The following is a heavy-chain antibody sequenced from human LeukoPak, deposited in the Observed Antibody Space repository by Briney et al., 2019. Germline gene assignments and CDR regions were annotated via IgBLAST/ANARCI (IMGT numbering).Heavy chain of an antibody. D-gene: IGHD4-17*01. CDR1: GGPISSGSYY. J-gene: IGHJ4*02. Sequence: SETLSLTCTVSGGPISSGSYYWSWIRQPPGKGLEWIGYIYYSGSTNYNPSLKSRVTISVDTSKNQFSLKLTSVTAADTAVYYCARNHYGHPLDYWGQGTLVTVSS. CDR2: IYYSGST. V-gene: IGHV4-61*01. CDR3: ARNHYGHPLDY.